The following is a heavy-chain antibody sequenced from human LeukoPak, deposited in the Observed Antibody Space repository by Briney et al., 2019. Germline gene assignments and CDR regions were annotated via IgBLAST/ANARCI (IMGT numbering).Heavy chain of an antibody. D-gene: IGHD6-19*01. V-gene: IGHV3-30*04. Sequence: GGSLRLSCAASGFTFSSYAMHWVRQAPGKGLEWVAVISYDGSNKYYADSVKGRFTISRDNSKNTLYLQMNSLRAEDTAVYYCARDVAVAGRTLDYWGQGTLVTVSS. J-gene: IGHJ4*02. CDR2: ISYDGSNK. CDR3: ARDVAVAGRTLDY. CDR1: GFTFSSYA.